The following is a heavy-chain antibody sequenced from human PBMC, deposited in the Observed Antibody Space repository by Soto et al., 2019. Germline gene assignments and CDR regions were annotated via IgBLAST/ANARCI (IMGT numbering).Heavy chain of an antibody. D-gene: IGHD3-22*01. V-gene: IGHV4-34*01. Sequence: GPGPRAPSETLSLTCAVYGGSFSGYYWSWIRQPPGKGLEWIGEINHSGSTNYNPSLKSRVTISVDTSKNQFSLKLSSVTAADTAVYYCARPSGYYSRRGYFDYWGQGTLVTVSS. J-gene: IGHJ4*02. CDR3: ARPSGYYSRRGYFDY. CDR2: INHSGST. CDR1: GGSFSGYY.